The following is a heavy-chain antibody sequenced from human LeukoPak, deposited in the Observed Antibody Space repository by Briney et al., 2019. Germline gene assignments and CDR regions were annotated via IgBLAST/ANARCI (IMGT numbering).Heavy chain of an antibody. CDR1: CGSFSGYY. D-gene: IGHD6-13*01. CDR3: ARGRSIAAALYWFDP. Sequence: SETLSLTCAVYCGSFSGYYWSWIRQPPGKGLEWIGEINHSGSTNYNPSLKSRVTISVDTSKNQFSLKLSSVTAADTAVYYCARGRSIAAALYWFDPWGQGTLVTVSS. CDR2: INHSGST. J-gene: IGHJ5*02. V-gene: IGHV4-34*01.